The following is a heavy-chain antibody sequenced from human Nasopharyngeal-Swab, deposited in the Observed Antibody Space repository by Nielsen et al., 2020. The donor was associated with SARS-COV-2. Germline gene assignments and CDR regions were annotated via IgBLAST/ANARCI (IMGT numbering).Heavy chain of an antibody. D-gene: IGHD3-22*01. V-gene: IGHV4-59*01. J-gene: IGHJ3*02. CDR1: GGSISSYY. CDR2: IYYSVST. CDR3: ASHYYDSSGFYLSAFDI. Sequence: SETLSLTCTVSGGSISSYYWSWIRQPPGKGLEWIGYIYYSVSTNYNPSLKSRVTISGDTSKNQFSLKLNSVTAADTAVYYCASHYYDSSGFYLSAFDIWGQGTMVSVSS.